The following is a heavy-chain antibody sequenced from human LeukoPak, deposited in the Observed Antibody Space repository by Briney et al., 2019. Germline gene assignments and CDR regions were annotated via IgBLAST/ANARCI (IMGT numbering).Heavy chain of an antibody. CDR2: IIAVFTTA. CDR1: GVTFGTYA. J-gene: IGHJ6*03. Sequence: SVKVSCKAPGVTFGTYAISWVRQAPGQGLEWMGGIIAVFTTANYAQKFQGRVTITADKSTSTAYMELSSLRSDDTAVYYCAAAMVRGVIITAAFPYYYYMDVWGKGTTVTVSS. CDR3: AAAMVRGVIITAAFPYYYYMDV. D-gene: IGHD3-10*01. V-gene: IGHV1-69*06.